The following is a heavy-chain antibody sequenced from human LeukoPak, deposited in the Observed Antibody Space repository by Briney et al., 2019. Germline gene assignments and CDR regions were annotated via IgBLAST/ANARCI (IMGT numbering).Heavy chain of an antibody. CDR1: GYTLTGHY. Sequence: ASVKVSCKASGYTLTGHYLHWVRQAPGQGLEWMGWINPNTGATTYAQRFQGRVTLTRDTSISTAYMDLSRLRPDDTAVYYCASVGVVADYGLDVWGQGTTVTVS. D-gene: IGHD2-15*01. CDR2: INPNTGAT. J-gene: IGHJ6*02. CDR3: ASVGVVADYGLDV. V-gene: IGHV1-2*02.